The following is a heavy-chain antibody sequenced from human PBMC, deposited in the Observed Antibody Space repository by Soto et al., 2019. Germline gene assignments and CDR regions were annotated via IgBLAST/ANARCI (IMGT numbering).Heavy chain of an antibody. Sequence: QAQLVESGGSVVQPGRSLRLSCAASGFTFNNYGIHWVRQAPGKGLEWVAAISNDGSADYYADSVKGRFTISRGNPKNTVYLQMNNLKSEDTAVYSCANQERGSYFGYWGQGTLVTVSS. CDR2: ISNDGSAD. CDR3: ANQERGSYFGY. CDR1: GFTFNNYG. V-gene: IGHV3-30*18. D-gene: IGHD3-16*01. J-gene: IGHJ4*02.